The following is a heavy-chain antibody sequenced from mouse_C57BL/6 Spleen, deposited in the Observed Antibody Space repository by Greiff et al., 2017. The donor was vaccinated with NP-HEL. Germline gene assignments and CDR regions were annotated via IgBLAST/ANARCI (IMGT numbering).Heavy chain of an antibody. Sequence: QVQLQQPGAELVRPGSSVKLSCKASGYTFTSYWMDWVKQRPVQGLEWIGNIYPSDSDTPYNQKFKDKATLTVDKSSSTAYMQLSSLTSEDSAVCYWALYYYGSRFAYWGQGTLVTVSA. CDR3: ALYYYGSRFAY. J-gene: IGHJ3*01. V-gene: IGHV1-61*01. CDR2: IYPSDSDT. CDR1: GYTFTSYW. D-gene: IGHD1-1*01.